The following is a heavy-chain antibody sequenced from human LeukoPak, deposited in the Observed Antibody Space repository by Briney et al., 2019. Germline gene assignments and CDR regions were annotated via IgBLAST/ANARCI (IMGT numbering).Heavy chain of an antibody. Sequence: ASVKVSCKASGYTFTDYYMHWVRQAPGQRLEWMGWINAGNGNTRYSQRFQGRVTITRDTSASTAYMELSSLTSEDTAVYYCARGRWSATTASYYLDFWGQGTLVTVSS. D-gene: IGHD5-24*01. CDR1: GYTFTDYY. V-gene: IGHV1-3*01. J-gene: IGHJ4*02. CDR2: INAGNGNT. CDR3: ARGRWSATTASYYLDF.